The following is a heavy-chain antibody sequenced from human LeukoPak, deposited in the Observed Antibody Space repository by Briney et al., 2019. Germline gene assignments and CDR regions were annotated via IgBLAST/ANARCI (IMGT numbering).Heavy chain of an antibody. D-gene: IGHD3-22*01. V-gene: IGHV7-4-1*02. CDR3: ARGYDTTGYYPY. J-gene: IGHJ4*02. CDR1: GYTFTDDP. Sequence: ASVNVSCKASGYTFTDDPINWVRQAPGQGLDLMGWIYTNTGNPTYVQGFTGRFVFSLDTSVSTAYLQISSLKAEDTAVYYCARGYDTTGYYPYWGQGTQVTVSS. CDR2: IYTNTGNP.